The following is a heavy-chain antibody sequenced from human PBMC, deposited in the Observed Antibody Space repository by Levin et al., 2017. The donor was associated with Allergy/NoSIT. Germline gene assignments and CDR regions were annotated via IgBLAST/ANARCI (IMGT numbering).Heavy chain of an antibody. CDR2: IYYSGST. D-gene: IGHD3-3*01. Sequence: SETLSLTCTVSGGSISSYYWSWIRQPPGKGLEWIGYIYYSGSTNYNPSLKSRVTISVDTSKNQFSLKLSSVTAADTAVYYCARAPGLLEVDYWGQGTLVTVSS. J-gene: IGHJ4*02. CDR3: ARAPGLLEVDY. CDR1: GGSISSYY. V-gene: IGHV4-59*01.